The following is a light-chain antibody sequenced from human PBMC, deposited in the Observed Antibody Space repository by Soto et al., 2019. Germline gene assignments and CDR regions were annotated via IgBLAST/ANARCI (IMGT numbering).Light chain of an antibody. CDR3: QQRSTWPPFT. J-gene: IGKJ3*01. Sequence: EIVLTQSPAILSVSPGERATLSCRASQSVSSYLAWYQQKPGQAPRLLIYDASNRATGIPARFSGSGSGTDFTLTIGRLEPEDFAVYYCQQRSTWPPFTFGPGTKVDIK. CDR1: QSVSSY. CDR2: DAS. V-gene: IGKV3-11*01.